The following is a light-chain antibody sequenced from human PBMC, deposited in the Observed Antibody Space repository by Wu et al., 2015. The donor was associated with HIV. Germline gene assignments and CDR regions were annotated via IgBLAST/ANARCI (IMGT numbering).Light chain of an antibody. J-gene: IGKJ1*01. CDR1: QSISSY. CDR2: AAS. Sequence: DIQMTQSPSSLSASVGDRVTIICRASQSISSYLNWYQQKPGKAPNLLIFAASSLQSGVPSRFSGSGSGTDFTLTISGLQPEDFANYYCQQSYSDSRTFGQGTKGGIQT. CDR3: QQSYSDSRT. V-gene: IGKV1-39*01.